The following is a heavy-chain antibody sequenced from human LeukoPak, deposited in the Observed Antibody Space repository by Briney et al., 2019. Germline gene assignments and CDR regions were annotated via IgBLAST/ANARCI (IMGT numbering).Heavy chain of an antibody. CDR1: GGSFSGYY. Sequence: SETLSLTCAVYGGSFSGYYWSWIRQPPGKGLEWIGEINHSGSTNYNPSLKRRVTISVDTSKNQFSLKLSSVTAADTAVYYCARENFKPIVVVPAATYYFDYWGQGTLVTVSS. CDR2: INHSGST. D-gene: IGHD2-2*01. CDR3: ARENFKPIVVVPAATYYFDY. J-gene: IGHJ4*02. V-gene: IGHV4-34*01.